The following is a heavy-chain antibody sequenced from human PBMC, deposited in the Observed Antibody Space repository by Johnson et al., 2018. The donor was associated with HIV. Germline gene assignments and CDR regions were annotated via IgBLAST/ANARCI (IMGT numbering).Heavy chain of an antibody. Sequence: VQLVESGGGLVQPGRSLRLSCAASGFTFSSYWMTWVRQAPGKGLEWVANINQDGSDTYSVDSVKGRFTISRDNAQNSLYLQMNSLRVEDTALYYCAKDWGIAAAGTDAFDIWGQGTMVTVSS. CDR1: GFTFSSYW. J-gene: IGHJ3*02. CDR3: AKDWGIAAAGTDAFDI. D-gene: IGHD6-13*01. V-gene: IGHV3-7*03. CDR2: INQDGSDT.